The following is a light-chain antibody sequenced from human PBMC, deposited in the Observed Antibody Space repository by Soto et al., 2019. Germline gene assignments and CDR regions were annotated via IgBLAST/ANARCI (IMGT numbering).Light chain of an antibody. CDR2: EVS. Sequence: QSVLTQPASVSGSPGQSITISCTGTSSDIGDYTHVSWYQQHPGKAPKLIIYEVSDRPSGVSNRFSGSKSGNTASLTISGLQTEYEADYYCCSYTSISTSAVFGGGTQLTVL. V-gene: IGLV2-14*01. CDR1: SSDIGDYTH. CDR3: CSYTSISTSAV. J-gene: IGLJ2*01.